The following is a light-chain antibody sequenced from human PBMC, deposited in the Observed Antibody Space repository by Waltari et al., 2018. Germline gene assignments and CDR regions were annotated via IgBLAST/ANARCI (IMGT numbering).Light chain of an antibody. CDR3: QQYYATPRT. Sequence: DIVMTQSPDSLAVSLGERATINCKSSQSVLYSSNNKNHLAWYQQKPGQSPKLLIYWASTRESGVPDRFSGGGSGTDFTLTISSLQAEDVAVYYCQQYYATPRTFGPGTKVDIK. J-gene: IGKJ3*01. CDR1: QSVLYSSNNKNH. CDR2: WAS. V-gene: IGKV4-1*01.